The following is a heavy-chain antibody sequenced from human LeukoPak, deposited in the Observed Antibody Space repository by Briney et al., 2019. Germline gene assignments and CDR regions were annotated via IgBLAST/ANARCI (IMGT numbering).Heavy chain of an antibody. J-gene: IGHJ1*01. Sequence: ASVKVSCKASGYTFSSYDINWVRLAAGQGLEWMGWMNPNSGNTGYAQQFQGRVTMTRNIAIGTAYMELSSLRSEDTAVYYCATPGVHYDPSGYYPFQHWGQGTLVTVSS. D-gene: IGHD3-22*01. CDR2: MNPNSGNT. V-gene: IGHV1-8*01. CDR1: GYTFSSYD. CDR3: ATPGVHYDPSGYYPFQH.